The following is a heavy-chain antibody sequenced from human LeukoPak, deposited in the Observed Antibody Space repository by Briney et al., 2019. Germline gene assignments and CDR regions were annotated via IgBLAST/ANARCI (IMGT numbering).Heavy chain of an antibody. CDR1: GYSFTSYW. Sequence: SGESLKISCKGSGYSFTSYWIGWVRQMPGKGLEWMGIIYPGDSDTRYSPSFQGQVTISADKSLSTAYLQWSSLKASDTAMYYCARHLNVLRYFDWLSSWFDPWGQGPLVTVS. V-gene: IGHV5-51*01. CDR2: IYPGDSDT. CDR3: ARHLNVLRYFDWLSSWFDP. J-gene: IGHJ5*02. D-gene: IGHD3-9*01.